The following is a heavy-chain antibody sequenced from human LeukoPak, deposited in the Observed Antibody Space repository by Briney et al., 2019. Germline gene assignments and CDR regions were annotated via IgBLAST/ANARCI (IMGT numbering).Heavy chain of an antibody. CDR3: ARGHDYRAFDI. Sequence: ASVKVSCKASGGTFSSYAISWVRQSPGQGLEWRGGIIPICSTANYAQKFQGRVTMTRTTSISTAYIELSSLRSEDTAVYYCARGHDYRAFDIWGQGTMVTVSS. CDR2: IIPICSTA. CDR1: GGTFSSYA. J-gene: IGHJ3*02. V-gene: IGHV1-69*05. D-gene: IGHD4-11*01.